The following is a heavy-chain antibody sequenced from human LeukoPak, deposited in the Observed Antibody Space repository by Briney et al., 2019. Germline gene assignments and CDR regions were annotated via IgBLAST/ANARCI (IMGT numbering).Heavy chain of an antibody. CDR2: IYHSGST. D-gene: IGHD3-3*01. J-gene: IGHJ4*02. Sequence: PSETLSLTCAVSGYSISSGYYWGWIRQPPGKGLEWIGSIYHSGSTYYNPSLKSRVTISVDTSKNQFSLKLSSVTAADTAVYYCARGYYDFWSAVGFDYWGQGTLVTVSS. V-gene: IGHV4-38-2*01. CDR3: ARGYYDFWSAVGFDY. CDR1: GYSISSGYY.